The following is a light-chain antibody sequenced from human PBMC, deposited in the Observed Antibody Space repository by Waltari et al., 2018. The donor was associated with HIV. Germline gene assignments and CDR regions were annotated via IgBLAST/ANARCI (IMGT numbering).Light chain of an antibody. CDR3: QQSHSTPPT. CDR1: QSISSY. Sequence: DIQMTKSPSSLSASVGDRVTITCRASQSISSYLNWYQQNPGKAPKLLIYAASSLQSGVPPRFRGSGSGTEFTLTISSLQPEDFATYYCQQSHSTPPTFGGGTKVGIK. J-gene: IGKJ4*01. CDR2: AAS. V-gene: IGKV1-39*01.